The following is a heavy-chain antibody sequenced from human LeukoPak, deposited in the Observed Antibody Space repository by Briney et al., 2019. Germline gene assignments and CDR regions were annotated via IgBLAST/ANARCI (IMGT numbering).Heavy chain of an antibody. CDR2: ISYDGSNK. Sequence: GGSLRLSCAASGFTFSSYGMHWVRQAPGKGLEWVAVISYDGSNKYYADSVKGRFTISRDNSKNTLYLQMNSLRAEDTAVYYCAKGLVRLLVYASDYWGQGTLVTVSS. D-gene: IGHD2-8*01. V-gene: IGHV3-30*18. CDR1: GFTFSSYG. CDR3: AKGLVRLLVYASDY. J-gene: IGHJ4*02.